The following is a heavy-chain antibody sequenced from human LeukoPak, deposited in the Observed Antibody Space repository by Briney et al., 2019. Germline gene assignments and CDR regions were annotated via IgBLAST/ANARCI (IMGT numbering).Heavy chain of an antibody. CDR2: IVVGTGNT. J-gene: IGHJ4*02. CDR1: GFTFTNSA. V-gene: IGHV1-58*02. CDR3: AAVGDFWSGYTFDY. D-gene: IGHD3-3*01. Sequence: ALVKVSCKAAGFTFTNSAMQWVRQARGQRLEWIGWIVVGTGNTNYAQKFQERVSITRDMSTSTAFMELSSLRSEDTAVYYCAAVGDFWSGYTFDYWGQGTLVTVSS.